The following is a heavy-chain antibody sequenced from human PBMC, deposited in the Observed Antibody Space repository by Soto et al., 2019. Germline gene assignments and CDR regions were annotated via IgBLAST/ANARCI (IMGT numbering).Heavy chain of an antibody. CDR3: VSERSAQYFDF. V-gene: IGHV1-69*06. D-gene: IGHD1-26*01. J-gene: IGHJ4*02. Sequence: QVQLVQSGTVVQRRGSSVKVSCQASGGTFSSHGMAWVRQAPGQGLEWMGGIIPTFGTPTYAPKFQGRVTITAGKSTNTAYMELSSLRSEDTGVYYRVSERSAQYFDFWGQGTLITVSS. CDR2: IIPTFGTP. CDR1: GGTFSSHG.